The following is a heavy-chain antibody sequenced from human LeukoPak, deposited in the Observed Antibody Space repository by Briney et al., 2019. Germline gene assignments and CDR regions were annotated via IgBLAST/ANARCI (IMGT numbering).Heavy chain of an antibody. CDR1: GYSISSGYY. D-gene: IGHD3-10*01. CDR3: ARDSGRGLGSDDVFDI. J-gene: IGHJ3*02. Sequence: SETLSLTCTVSGYSISSGYYWGWIRQPPGKGLEWIGSIYHSGSTYYNPSLKSRVTISVDTSKNQFSLKLSSVTAADTAVYYCARDSGRGLGSDDVFDIWGQGTMVTVSS. V-gene: IGHV4-38-2*02. CDR2: IYHSGST.